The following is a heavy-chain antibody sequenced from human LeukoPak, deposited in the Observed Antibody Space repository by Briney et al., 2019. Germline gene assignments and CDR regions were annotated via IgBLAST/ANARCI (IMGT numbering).Heavy chain of an antibody. V-gene: IGHV3-30-3*01. CDR2: RSYDGTNK. D-gene: IGHD2-21*02. CDR1: GFTFTNYA. CDR3: ARGFVLGAAKNYFDY. J-gene: IGHJ4*02. Sequence: GRSLRLSCAASGFTFTNYALHWVRQAPGKGLEWVAVRSYDGTNKYYADSVKGRFTISRDNSKNTLSLQMNSLRAEDTALYYCARGFVLGAAKNYFDYWGQGALVTVSS.